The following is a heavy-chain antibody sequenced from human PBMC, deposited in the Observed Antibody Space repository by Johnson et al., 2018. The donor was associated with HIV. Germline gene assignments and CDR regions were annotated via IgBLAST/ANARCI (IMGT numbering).Heavy chain of an antibody. J-gene: IGHJ3*01. Sequence: QMQLVESGGGLVQPGGSLRLSCTASGFTFSNYAIHWVRQAPGKGLEWVAGITYDGTNKYYADSVKGRFTLSRDNSKNTLDLQMNSLTIEDTAVFYCAKTRMGGILDAFDLWGQGTMVIVS. CDR3: AKTRMGGILDAFDL. CDR2: ITYDGTNK. CDR1: GFTFSNYA. V-gene: IGHV3-30*18. D-gene: IGHD3-10*01.